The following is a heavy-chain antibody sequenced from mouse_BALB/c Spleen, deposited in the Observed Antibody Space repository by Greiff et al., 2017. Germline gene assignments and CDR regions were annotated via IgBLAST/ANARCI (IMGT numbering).Heavy chain of an antibody. D-gene: IGHD1-1*01. CDR3: ARDYYGSSLYAMDY. J-gene: IGHJ4*01. V-gene: IGHV5-9-1*01. CDR2: ISSGGSYT. CDR1: GFTFSSYA. Sequence: EVMLVESGGGLVKPGGSLKLSCAASGFTFSSYAMSWVRQTPEKRLEWVATISSGGSYTYYPDSVKGRFTISRDNAKNTLYLQMSSLRSEDTAMYYCARDYYGSSLYAMDYWGKGTSVTVSS.